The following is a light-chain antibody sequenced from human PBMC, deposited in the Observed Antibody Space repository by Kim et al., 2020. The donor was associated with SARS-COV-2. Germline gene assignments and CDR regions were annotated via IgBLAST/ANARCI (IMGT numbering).Light chain of an antibody. Sequence: GQSVTISCTGTSGDIGYYNYVSWYQHQPGKAPKFIIYNVSQRPSGVSDRFSGSKSDNTASLTISGLQAEDEADYYCTSYTTTTTLIFGGGTQLTVL. J-gene: IGLJ2*01. CDR2: NVS. V-gene: IGLV2-14*03. CDR1: SGDIGYYNY. CDR3: TSYTTTTTLI.